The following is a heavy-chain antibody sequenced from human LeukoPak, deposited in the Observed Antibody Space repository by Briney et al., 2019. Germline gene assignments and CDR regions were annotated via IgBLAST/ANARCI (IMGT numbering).Heavy chain of an antibody. D-gene: IGHD1-26*01. CDR2: IYYSGST. J-gene: IGHJ4*02. CDR3: ARVYRVGATIYYFAY. Sequence: PSETLSLTCTVSGFSISSYYWSWVRQPPGKGLEWVGYIYYSGSTNYNPSLKSRVTISVDTSKNQFSLKLSSVTAADTAVYYCARVYRVGATIYYFAYWGQGTLVTVSS. V-gene: IGHV4-59*01. CDR1: GFSISSYY.